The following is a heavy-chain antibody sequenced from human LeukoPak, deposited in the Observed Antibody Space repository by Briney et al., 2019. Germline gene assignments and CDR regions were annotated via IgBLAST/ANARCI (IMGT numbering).Heavy chain of an antibody. CDR3: AREGDSNAFDL. CDR2: ISSNGGSA. V-gene: IGHV3-64*01. Sequence: GGSLRLSCEASGFTFGSSAIHWVRQAPGKGLKYVSAISSNGGSAYYANSVKGRFTISRDSSKNTLYLQMGSLRAEDMAVYYCAREGDSNAFDLWGQGTMVTVSS. J-gene: IGHJ3*01. D-gene: IGHD2-21*02. CDR1: GFTFGSSA.